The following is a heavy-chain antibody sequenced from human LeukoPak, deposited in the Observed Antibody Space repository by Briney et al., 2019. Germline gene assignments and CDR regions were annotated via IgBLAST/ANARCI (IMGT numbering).Heavy chain of an antibody. Sequence: ASVQVSCKASGYTFTSYYMHWVRQAPGQGLEWMGIINPSGGSTSYAQKFQGRVTMTRDTSTSTVYMELSSLRSEDTAVYYRARASGSSGWYDRSPHFGFDWGQGTLVTVSS. D-gene: IGHD6-19*01. J-gene: IGHJ4*02. CDR2: INPSGGST. CDR3: ARASGSSGWYDRSPHFGFD. V-gene: IGHV1-46*01. CDR1: GYTFTSYY.